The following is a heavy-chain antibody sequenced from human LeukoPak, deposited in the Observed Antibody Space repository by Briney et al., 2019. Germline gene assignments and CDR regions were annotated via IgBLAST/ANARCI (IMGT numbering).Heavy chain of an antibody. CDR3: ATQPSGYSSGWYTSY. J-gene: IGHJ4*02. Sequence: ASVKVSCKVSGYTLTELSMHWVRQAPGKGLEWMGGFDPEDGETIYAQKFQGRVTMTEDTSTDTAYMELSSLRSGDTAVYYCATQPSGYSSGWYTSYWGQGTLVTVSS. CDR2: FDPEDGET. CDR1: GYTLTELS. V-gene: IGHV1-24*01. D-gene: IGHD6-19*01.